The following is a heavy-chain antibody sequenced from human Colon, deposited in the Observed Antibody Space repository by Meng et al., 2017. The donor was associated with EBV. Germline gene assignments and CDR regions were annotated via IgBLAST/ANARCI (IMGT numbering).Heavy chain of an antibody. Sequence: QVQLQESGPGLVKPSQTLSLTCTVSGDSISSTDYYWSWVRQPPGKGLEWTGYIYYSGSRYYHPSLKSRVTISVDTSKNQFSLKLSSVTAADTAVYYCARVSSGWDYFDYWGQGTLVTVSS. D-gene: IGHD6-19*01. CDR1: GDSISSTDYY. V-gene: IGHV4-30-4*01. J-gene: IGHJ4*02. CDR2: IYYSGSR. CDR3: ARVSSGWDYFDY.